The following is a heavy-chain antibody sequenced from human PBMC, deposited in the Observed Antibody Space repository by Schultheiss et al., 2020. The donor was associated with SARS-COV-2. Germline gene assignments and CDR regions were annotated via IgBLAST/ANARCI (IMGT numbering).Heavy chain of an antibody. CDR3: ATDIIVVPAAIILYYMDV. D-gene: IGHD2-2*02. CDR2: ISSSSSYI. Sequence: GESLMISCAASGFTFSSYWMSWVRQAPGKGLEWVSSISSSSSYIYYADSVKGRFTISRDNAKNSLYLQMNSLRAEDTAVYYCATDIIVVPAAIILYYMDVWGKGTTVTVSS. V-gene: IGHV3-21*01. J-gene: IGHJ6*03. CDR1: GFTFSSYW.